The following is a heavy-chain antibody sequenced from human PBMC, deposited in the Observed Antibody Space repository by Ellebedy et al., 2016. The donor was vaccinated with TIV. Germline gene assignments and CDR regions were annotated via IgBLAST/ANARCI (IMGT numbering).Heavy chain of an antibody. CDR1: GYSIRSGYY. D-gene: IGHD3/OR15-3a*01. Sequence: SETLSLTXSVSGYSIRSGYYWGWIRQPPGKGLEWIGNIYHSGSTYYNPSLRSRVTLSLDKSKNQVSLKLSSVTAADTAVYYCARTDLRYGMDVWGQGTTVTVSS. V-gene: IGHV4-38-2*02. J-gene: IGHJ6*02. CDR2: IYHSGST. CDR3: ARTDLRYGMDV.